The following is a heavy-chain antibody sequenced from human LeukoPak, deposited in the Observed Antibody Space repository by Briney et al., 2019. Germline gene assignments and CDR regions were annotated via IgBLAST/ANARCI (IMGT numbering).Heavy chain of an antibody. CDR1: GGSIISGGSY. Sequence: SETLSLTCTVSGGSIISGGSYWGWIRQPPGKGLEWIGSIYYSGSTWYNPALKSRATISVDTPKNQFSLRLTSVTAADTAAYYCSRRDCSQSSCFYWYFDLWGRGTLLTVSS. CDR3: SRRDCSQSSCFYWYFDL. D-gene: IGHD2-2*01. J-gene: IGHJ2*01. CDR2: IYYSGST. V-gene: IGHV4-39*07.